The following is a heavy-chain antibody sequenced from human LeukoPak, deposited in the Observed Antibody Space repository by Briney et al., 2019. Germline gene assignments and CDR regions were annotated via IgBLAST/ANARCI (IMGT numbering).Heavy chain of an antibody. V-gene: IGHV4-59*12. J-gene: IGHJ4*02. CDR3: ARWYYDSSGYRYFDY. CDR1: GVSISTYY. Sequence: SETLSLTCTVSGVSISTYYWTWIRQPPGKGLEWIGNIDYSGNTKYNPSLNSRVTISVDTSKNHFSLKLSSVTAADTAVYYCARWYYDSSGYRYFDYWGQGALVIVSS. D-gene: IGHD3-22*01. CDR2: IDYSGNT.